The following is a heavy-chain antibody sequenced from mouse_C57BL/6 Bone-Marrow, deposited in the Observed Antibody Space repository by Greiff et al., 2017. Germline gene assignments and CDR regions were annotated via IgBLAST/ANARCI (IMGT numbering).Heavy chain of an antibody. CDR3: TEGEYYYWSSYWYFDV. CDR1: GYTFTSYG. V-gene: IGHV1-81*01. D-gene: IGHD1-1*01. Sequence: QVQLQQSGAELARPGASVKLSCKASGYTFTSYGISWVKQSNGQGLEWIGDINPRNGNTYYNEKFKGKATLTADKSSSTAYMELRSLSSEDSAVCFCTEGEYYYWSSYWYFDVWGTGTTVTVSS. J-gene: IGHJ1*03. CDR2: INPRNGNT.